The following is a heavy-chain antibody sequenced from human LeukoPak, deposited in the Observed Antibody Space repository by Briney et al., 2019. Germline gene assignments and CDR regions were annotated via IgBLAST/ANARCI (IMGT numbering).Heavy chain of an antibody. CDR1: GFTFSSYG. D-gene: IGHD3-22*01. J-gene: IGHJ5*02. V-gene: IGHV3-30*02. CDR3: VAQYYDSSGFSPRNWFDP. Sequence: PGGSLRLSCAASGFTFSSYGMHWVRQAPGKGLEWVAFIRYDGSNKYYADSVKGRFTISRDNSKNTLYLQMNSLRPEDTAVYYCVAQYYDSSGFSPRNWFDPWGQGTLVTVSS. CDR2: IRYDGSNK.